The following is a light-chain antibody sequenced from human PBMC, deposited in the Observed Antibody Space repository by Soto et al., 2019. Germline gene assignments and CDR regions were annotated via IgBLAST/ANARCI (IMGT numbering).Light chain of an antibody. CDR1: SGHSSYA. CDR3: QTSVTGSRI. CDR2: LNSDGSY. J-gene: IGLJ2*01. Sequence: QTVVTQSPSASASLGASVKLTCTLSSGHSSYAIAWHQQQPEKGPRYLIKLNSDGSYIKGDGIPDRFSGYSSGAERYLTISTLQSDDEPDYYCQTSVTGSRIFGRGTKLTVL. V-gene: IGLV4-69*01.